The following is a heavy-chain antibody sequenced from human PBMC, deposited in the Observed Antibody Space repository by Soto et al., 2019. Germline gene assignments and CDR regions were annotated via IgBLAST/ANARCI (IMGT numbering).Heavy chain of an antibody. Sequence: GGSLRLSCVASGFTFTSYGMHWVRQAPGKGLEWVALISYDGSKQYYAESVKGRFTISRDNSKNTLDLQLNSLRTEDTALYYCANDGQNKKEYGSEDFQYWGQGALVTVSS. J-gene: IGHJ4*02. CDR1: GFTFTSYG. V-gene: IGHV3-30*18. D-gene: IGHD3-10*01. CDR2: ISYDGSKQ. CDR3: ANDGQNKKEYGSEDFQY.